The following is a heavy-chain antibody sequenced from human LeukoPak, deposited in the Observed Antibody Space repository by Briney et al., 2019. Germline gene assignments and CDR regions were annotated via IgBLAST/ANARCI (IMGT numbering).Heavy chain of an antibody. V-gene: IGHV4-34*01. CDR3: SKGGPHTVTTYRWFDP. CDR1: GGSFSGCY. J-gene: IGHJ5*02. CDR2: INHSGST. Sequence: PSETLSLTCAVYGGSFSGCYWSWIRQPPGKGLEWIGEINHSGSTNYNPSLKSRVTISVDTSKNQFSLKLNSVTAADTAVYYCSKGGPHTVTTYRWFDPWGQGTLVTVSS. D-gene: IGHD4-17*01.